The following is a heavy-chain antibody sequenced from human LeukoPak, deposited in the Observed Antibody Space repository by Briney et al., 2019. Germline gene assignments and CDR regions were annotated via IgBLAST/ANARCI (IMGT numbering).Heavy chain of an antibody. J-gene: IGHJ4*02. CDR2: IRKKVNSYTT. CDR3: ARRDDYNLDY. Sequence: GGSLRLSCAASGFTFSDHYMDWVRQAPGKGLEWVGRIRKKVNSYTTEYAASVKGRFTISRDDSKNSLYLQVNSLKTEDTAVYYCARRDDYNLDYWGQGTLVTVSS. V-gene: IGHV3-72*01. CDR1: GFTFSDHY. D-gene: IGHD5-24*01.